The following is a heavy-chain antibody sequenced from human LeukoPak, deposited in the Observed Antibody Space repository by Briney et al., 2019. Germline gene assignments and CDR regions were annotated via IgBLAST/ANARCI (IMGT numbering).Heavy chain of an antibody. J-gene: IGHJ6*03. D-gene: IGHD3-3*01. CDR3: AKRPHYDFWSGYYYYYYYMDV. Sequence: QAGGSLRLSCAASGFTFSSYAMSWVRQAPGKGLEWVSAISGSGVSTYYADSVKGRFTISRDNSKNTLYLQMNSLRAEDTAVYYCAKRPHYDFWSGYYYYYYYMDVWGKGTTVTVSS. CDR1: GFTFSSYA. V-gene: IGHV3-23*01. CDR2: ISGSGVST.